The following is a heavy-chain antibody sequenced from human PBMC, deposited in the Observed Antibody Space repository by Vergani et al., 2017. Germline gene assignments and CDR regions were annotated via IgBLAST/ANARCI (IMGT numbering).Heavy chain of an antibody. CDR1: GYSFTSYW. CDR3: ATGGENELLPSYYFDY. V-gene: IGHV5-51*01. Sequence: EVQLVQSGAEVKKPGESLKISCKGSGYSFTSYWIGWVRQLPGKGLEWMGIIYPGDSDTRYSPSFQGQVTISADKSISTAYLQWSSLKASDTAMYYCATGGENELLPSYYFDYWGQGTLVTVSS. CDR2: IYPGDSDT. D-gene: IGHD2-15*01. J-gene: IGHJ4*02.